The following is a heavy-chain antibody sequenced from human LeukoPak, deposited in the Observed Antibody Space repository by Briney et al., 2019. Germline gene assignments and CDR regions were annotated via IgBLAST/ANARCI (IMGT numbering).Heavy chain of an antibody. D-gene: IGHD2-2*02. CDR3: ARDGYCSSTSCYTGIWGYYYYGMDV. V-gene: IGHV1-18*01. CDR1: GYTITSYG. J-gene: IGHJ6*02. CDR2: ISAYNGNT. Sequence: ASVKVSCKASGYTITSYGISWVRQAPGQGLEWMGWISAYNGNTNYAQKLQGRVTMTTDTSTSTAYMELRSLRSDDTAVYYCARDGYCSSTSCYTGIWGYYYYGMDVWGQGTTVTVSS.